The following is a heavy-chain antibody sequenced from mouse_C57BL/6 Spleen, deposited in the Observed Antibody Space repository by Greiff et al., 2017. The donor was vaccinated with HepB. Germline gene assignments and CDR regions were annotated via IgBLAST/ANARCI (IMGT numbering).Heavy chain of an antibody. CDR3: ARDLGTVVATGAMDY. D-gene: IGHD1-1*01. CDR1: GFTFSSYA. CDR2: ISDGGSYT. Sequence: EVKVVESGGGLVKPGGSLKLSCAASGFTFSSYAMSWVRQTPEKRLEWVATISDGGSYTYYPDNVKGRFTISRDNAKNNLYLQMSHLKSEDTAMYYCARDLGTVVATGAMDYWGQGTSVTVSS. V-gene: IGHV5-4*01. J-gene: IGHJ4*01.